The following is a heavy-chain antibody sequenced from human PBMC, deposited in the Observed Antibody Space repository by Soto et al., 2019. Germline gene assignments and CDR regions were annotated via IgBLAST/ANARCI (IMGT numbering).Heavy chain of an antibody. D-gene: IGHD2-15*01. CDR1: GVTFTNHG. J-gene: IGHJ5*02. Sequence: QVQLVESGGGVVQPGRSLRLSCVASGVTFTNHGFHWVRQAPGKGLEWLAIIWLDGSNKYYADSVKGRFTISRDDSKNTGNLEMTSLRTEDTAVYYCARDRAAPGSRAGWFDPWGQGPLVTVSS. V-gene: IGHV3-33*01. CDR2: IWLDGSNK. CDR3: ARDRAAPGSRAGWFDP.